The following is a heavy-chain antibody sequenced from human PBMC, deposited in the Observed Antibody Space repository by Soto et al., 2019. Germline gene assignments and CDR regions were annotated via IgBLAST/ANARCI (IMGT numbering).Heavy chain of an antibody. V-gene: IGHV3-23*01. CDR1: GFTFSSYS. J-gene: IGHJ4*02. D-gene: IGHD2-2*01. CDR2: ISGSGGST. Sequence: GGSLRLSCAASGFTFSSYSISWVRQAPWKGLEWVSAISGSGGSTYYADSVKGRFTISRDNSKNTLYLQMNSLRAEDTAVYYCANLGCSGSTRCYRGVDYLGQGILVAVSS. CDR3: ANLGCSGSTRCYRGVDY.